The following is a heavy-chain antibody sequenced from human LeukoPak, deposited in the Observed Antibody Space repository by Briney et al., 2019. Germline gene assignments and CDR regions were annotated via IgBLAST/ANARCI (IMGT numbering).Heavy chain of an antibody. CDR3: ARVNGWNYFDY. CDR1: GFTFSSYA. V-gene: IGHV3-30-3*01. D-gene: IGHD6-19*01. CDR2: ISYDGSNK. J-gene: IGHJ4*02. Sequence: GRSLRLSCAASGFTFSSYAMHWVRQAPGKGLEWVAVISYDGSNKYYADSVKGRFTISRDNSKNTLYLQMNSLRAEDTAVYYCARVNGWNYFDYWGQGTLVAVSS.